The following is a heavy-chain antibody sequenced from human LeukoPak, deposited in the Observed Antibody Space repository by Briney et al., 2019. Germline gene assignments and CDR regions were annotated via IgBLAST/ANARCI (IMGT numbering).Heavy chain of an antibody. V-gene: IGHV3-21*01. Sequence: PGGSLRLSCAASGFTFSDSAMNWVRQAPGKGLEWVSSINNVASHIYYADSVRGRFTISRDNAKNSVSLQMNNLRAEDTAVYYCARGATQYLRYGYFDSWGQGILVTVSS. CDR1: GFTFSDSA. J-gene: IGHJ4*02. CDR2: INNVASHI. D-gene: IGHD3-9*01. CDR3: ARGATQYLRYGYFDS.